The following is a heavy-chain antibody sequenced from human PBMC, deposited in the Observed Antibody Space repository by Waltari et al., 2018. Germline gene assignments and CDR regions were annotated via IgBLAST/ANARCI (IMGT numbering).Heavy chain of an antibody. V-gene: IGHV4-4*07. CDR1: GVSISHSY. Sequence: QVQLLESGPGLVKPLETLSLTCTISGVSISHSYWSWVRQSATQGLEWIGRVYSGGRCGTTNYHPSLRSRVTMSVDTAKNQFSLKLTSVTAADTAVYYCARERDGGYSYGFYLDFWGQGSLVTVSS. D-gene: IGHD5-18*01. J-gene: IGHJ4*02. CDR3: ARERDGGYSYGFYLDF. CDR2: VYSGGRCGTT.